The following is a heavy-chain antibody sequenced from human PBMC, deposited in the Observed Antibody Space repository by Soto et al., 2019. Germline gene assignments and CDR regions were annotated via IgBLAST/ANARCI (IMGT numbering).Heavy chain of an antibody. D-gene: IGHD3-10*01. CDR2: IFSDAER. CDR1: GFSLTTGRMG. CDR3: VRMNAESYSSYYAMDV. V-gene: IGHV2-26*01. J-gene: IGHJ6*02. Sequence: QVTLRESGPVLVKPTETLTLTCNVSGFSLTTGRMGVSWIRQPPGKALEWLALIFSDAERSYSRSLQGRLTVSKVGSGSHVVLTMTNMDPVDTGTYFCVRMNAESYSSYYAMDVWGQGTTVTVSS.